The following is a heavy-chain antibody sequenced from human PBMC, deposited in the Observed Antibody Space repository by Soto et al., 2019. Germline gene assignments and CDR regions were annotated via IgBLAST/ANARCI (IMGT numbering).Heavy chain of an antibody. CDR2: IYYSGST. CDR1: GGSISSYY. D-gene: IGHD2-2*01. Sequence: LSLTCTVSGGSISSYYWSWIRQPPGKGLEWIGYIYYSGSTNYNPSLKSRVTISVDTSKNQFSLKLSSVTAADTAVYYCARDLVPAAMEGGYYYYYGMDVWGQGTTVTVSS. V-gene: IGHV4-59*01. CDR3: ARDLVPAAMEGGYYYYYGMDV. J-gene: IGHJ6*02.